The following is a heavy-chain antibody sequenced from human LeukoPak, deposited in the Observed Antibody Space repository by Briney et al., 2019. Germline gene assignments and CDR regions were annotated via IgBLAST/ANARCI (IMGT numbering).Heavy chain of an antibody. Sequence: PGGSLRLSCAASGFTFSSYSMNWVRQAPGKGLEWVSSISSSSSYIYYADSVKGRFTISRDNAKNSLYLQMNSLRAEDTAVYYCARDGLAVAAPDYWGQGTLVTVSS. V-gene: IGHV3-21*01. CDR3: ARDGLAVAAPDY. D-gene: IGHD6-19*01. CDR1: GFTFSSYS. CDR2: ISSSSSYI. J-gene: IGHJ4*02.